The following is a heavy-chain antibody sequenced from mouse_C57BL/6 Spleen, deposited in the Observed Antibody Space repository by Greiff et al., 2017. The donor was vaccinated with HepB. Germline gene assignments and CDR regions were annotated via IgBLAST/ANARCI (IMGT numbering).Heavy chain of an antibody. CDR3: ARGITTVVATHYAMDY. J-gene: IGHJ4*01. CDR2: SNPSSGYT. V-gene: IGHV1-7*01. Sequence: VQVVESGAELAKPGASVKLSCKASGYTFTSYWMHWVKQRPGQGLEWIGYSNPSSGYTKYNQKFKDKATLTADKSSSTAYMQLSSLTYEDSAVYYCARGITTVVATHYAMDYWGQGTSVTVSS. CDR1: GYTFTSYW. D-gene: IGHD1-1*01.